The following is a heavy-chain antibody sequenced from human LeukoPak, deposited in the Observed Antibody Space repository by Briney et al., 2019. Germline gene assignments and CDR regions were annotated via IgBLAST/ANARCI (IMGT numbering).Heavy chain of an antibody. CDR2: IYTSGST. CDR3: ARDLGPLALAHIVVVPAAMLSWFDP. D-gene: IGHD2-2*01. J-gene: IGHJ5*02. V-gene: IGHV4-4*07. CDR1: GGSISSYY. Sequence: SETLSLTCTVSGGSISSYYWSWIRQPAGKGLEWIGRIYTSGSTNYNPSLKSRVTMSVDTSKNQFSLKLSSVTAADTAVYYCARDLGPLALAHIVVVPAAMLSWFDPWGQGTLVTVSS.